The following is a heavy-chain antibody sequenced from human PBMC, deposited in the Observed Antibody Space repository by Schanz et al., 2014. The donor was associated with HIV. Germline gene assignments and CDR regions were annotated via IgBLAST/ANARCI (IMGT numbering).Heavy chain of an antibody. V-gene: IGHV3-33*01. CDR3: ASDGSGSYLTLSLLYYGMDV. CDR1: GFTFSSFG. J-gene: IGHJ6*02. CDR2: SWYDGNTE. D-gene: IGHD3-10*01. Sequence: QVQVVESGGGVVRPGRSLRLSCAASGFTFSSFGMHWVRQAPGKGLEWVAASWYDGNTEYYADSVKGRFTISRDNSKKTLYLQMNSLRGEDSAVYYCASDGSGSYLTLSLLYYGMDVWGQGTTVTVSS.